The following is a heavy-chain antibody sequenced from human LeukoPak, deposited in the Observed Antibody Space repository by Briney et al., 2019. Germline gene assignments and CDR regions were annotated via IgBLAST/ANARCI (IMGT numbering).Heavy chain of an antibody. CDR1: GYTFTASY. CDR3: ARDGLSQMVEFDY. CDR2: INPNSGET. D-gene: IGHD3-10*01. V-gene: IGHV1-2*02. J-gene: IGHJ4*02. Sequence: ASVKVSCKTSGYTFTASYMHWVRQAPGQGLEWMGWINPNSGETNYAPKFQGRVTMTRDTSISTAYMELRRLRPDDTAVYYCARDGLSQMVEFDYWGQGTQVTVSS.